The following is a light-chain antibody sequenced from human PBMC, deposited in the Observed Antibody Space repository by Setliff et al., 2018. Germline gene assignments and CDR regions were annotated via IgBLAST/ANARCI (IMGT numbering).Light chain of an antibody. Sequence: QSALAQPAFVSGSPGQSITISCTGTGTYNYVSWYQQHPGKAPQLIIYDVTNRPSGVSNRFSASKSGNTASLTISGLQPEDDADYYCSSYAGNSLYVFGTGTKGTVL. CDR2: DVT. CDR3: SSYAGNSLYV. CDR1: GTYNY. V-gene: IGLV2-14*03. J-gene: IGLJ1*01.